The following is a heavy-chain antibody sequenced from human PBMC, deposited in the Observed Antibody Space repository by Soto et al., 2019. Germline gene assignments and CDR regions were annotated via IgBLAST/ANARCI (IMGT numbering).Heavy chain of an antibody. D-gene: IGHD6-13*01. CDR2: ISYAGGNK. CDR1: GFSFSGYG. CDR3: AKSLLLYSGSNHDY. J-gene: IGHJ4*02. V-gene: IGHV3-30*18. Sequence: QVQLVESGGGVVQPGRSLRLSCAASGFSFSGYGMHWVRQAPGKGLEWVAVISYAGGNKYYADSVKGRFTISRDNYENTLVLQMNSLRTEDTAVYYCAKSLLLYSGSNHDYWGQGTLVTVSA.